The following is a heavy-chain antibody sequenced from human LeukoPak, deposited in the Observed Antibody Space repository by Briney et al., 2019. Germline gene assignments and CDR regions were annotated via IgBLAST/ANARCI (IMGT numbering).Heavy chain of an antibody. CDR3: AKDGYYGSGPPDY. CDR2: ISGSGGST. D-gene: IGHD3-10*01. Sequence: GGSLRLSCAASGFTFSSYAMSWVRQAPGKGLEWVSAISGSGGSTYYADSVKGRFTISKDNSKNTLYLQMNSLRAEDTAVYYCAKDGYYGSGPPDYWGQGTLVTVSS. J-gene: IGHJ4*02. V-gene: IGHV3-23*01. CDR1: GFTFSSYA.